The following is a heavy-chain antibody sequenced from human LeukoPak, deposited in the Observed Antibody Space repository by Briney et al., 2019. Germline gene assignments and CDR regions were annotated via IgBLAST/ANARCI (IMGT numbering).Heavy chain of an antibody. CDR2: IYYSGST. CDR1: GGSISSGGYY. CDR3: TREVEGYSYASGRFLHFDP. V-gene: IGHV4-31*03. Sequence: SETLSLTCTVSGGSISSGGYYWSWIRQHPGKGLEWIGYIYYSGSTYYNPSLKSRVTISVDTSKNQFSLKLSSVTAADTAVYYCTREVEGYSYASGRFLHFDPWGQGTLVTVSS. J-gene: IGHJ5*02. D-gene: IGHD3-10*01.